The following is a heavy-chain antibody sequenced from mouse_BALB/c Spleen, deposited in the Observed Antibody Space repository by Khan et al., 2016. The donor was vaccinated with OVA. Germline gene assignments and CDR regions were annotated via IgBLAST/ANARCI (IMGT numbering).Heavy chain of an antibody. D-gene: IGHD2-4*01. J-gene: IGHJ3*01. V-gene: IGHV5-17*02. CDR1: GFTFSSFG. CDR3: ARFDYQGFAY. CDR2: ISSGSSTI. Sequence: EVELVESGGGLVQPGGSRKLSCAASGFTFSSFGMHWVRQAPEKGLEWVAYISSGSSTIYSADTVKGRFTISRDDPKNTLFLQMTSLRSEDTAMYYCARFDYQGFAYWSQGTLVTVSA.